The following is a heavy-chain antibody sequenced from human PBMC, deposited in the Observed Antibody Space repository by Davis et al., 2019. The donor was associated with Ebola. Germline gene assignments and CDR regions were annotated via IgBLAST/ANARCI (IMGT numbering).Heavy chain of an antibody. D-gene: IGHD3-16*01. V-gene: IGHV3-9*01. CDR3: AKDISVEIWHLGEFDY. CDR1: GFTFDDYA. CDR2: ISWNSGSI. J-gene: IGHJ4*02. Sequence: SLKISCAASGFTFDDYAMHWVRQAPGKGLEWVSGISWNSGSIGYADSVKGRSTISRDNAKNSLYLQMNSLRAEDTALYYCAKDISVEIWHLGEFDYWGQGTLVTVSS.